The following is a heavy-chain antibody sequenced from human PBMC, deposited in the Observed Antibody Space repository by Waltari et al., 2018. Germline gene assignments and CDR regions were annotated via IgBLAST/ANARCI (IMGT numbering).Heavy chain of an antibody. Sequence: EVQLVESGGGLVKPGGSLRLSFAASGFTFSSYSMTWVRQAPGKGLEWVSSISSSSSYIYYADSVKGRFTISRDNAKNSLYLQMNSLRAEDTAVYYCASDYYGSGSRDYWGQGTLVTVSS. CDR2: ISSSSSYI. V-gene: IGHV3-21*01. D-gene: IGHD3-10*01. CDR3: ASDYYGSGSRDY. J-gene: IGHJ4*02. CDR1: GFTFSSYS.